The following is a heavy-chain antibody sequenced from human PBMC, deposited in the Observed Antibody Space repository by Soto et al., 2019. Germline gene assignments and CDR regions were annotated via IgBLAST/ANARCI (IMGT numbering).Heavy chain of an antibody. D-gene: IGHD2-21*02. J-gene: IGHJ3*02. V-gene: IGHV4-31*03. Sequence: QVQLQESGPGLVKPSQTLSLTCTVSGGSISSGGYYWSWIRQHPGKGLEWIGYIYYSGSTYYNPSLKSRVTISVDTSKNQFSLKLSSVTAADTAVYYCARDRGLASCGGDCYSNAFDIWGQGTMVTVSA. CDR2: IYYSGST. CDR3: ARDRGLASCGGDCYSNAFDI. CDR1: GGSISSGGYY.